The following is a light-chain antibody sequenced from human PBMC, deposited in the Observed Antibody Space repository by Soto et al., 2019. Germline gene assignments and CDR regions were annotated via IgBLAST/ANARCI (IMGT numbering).Light chain of an antibody. CDR2: AAS. V-gene: IGKV3-11*01. Sequence: EIVLTQSPATLSLSPGERATLSCRASQSVSSCLAWYQQKPGQPPRLLIYAASKRATGIPARFSGSGSGTDFTLTISSLEPEDFAVYYCQLSSNWPLTFGGGTKVEIK. CDR1: QSVSSC. J-gene: IGKJ4*01. CDR3: QLSSNWPLT.